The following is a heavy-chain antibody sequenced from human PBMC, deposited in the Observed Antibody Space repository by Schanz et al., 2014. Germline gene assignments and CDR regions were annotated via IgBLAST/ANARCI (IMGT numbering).Heavy chain of an antibody. D-gene: IGHD3-9*01. CDR3: AKHVRSLTGNDY. Sequence: EVQLLESGGGLVQPGGSLRLSCAASGFTFSSYAMTWVRQAPGKGLDWVSAISGSGSSTYYADSVKGRFTISRDNSKNTLYLQMNSLRAEDTAVYYCAKHVRSLTGNDYGGQGTLVTVSS. J-gene: IGHJ4*02. V-gene: IGHV3-23*01. CDR1: GFTFSSYA. CDR2: ISGSGSST.